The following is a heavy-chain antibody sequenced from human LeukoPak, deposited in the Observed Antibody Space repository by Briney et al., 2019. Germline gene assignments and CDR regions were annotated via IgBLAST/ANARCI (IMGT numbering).Heavy chain of an antibody. D-gene: IGHD6-19*01. CDR1: GYRFTNYW. Sequence: PGESLKISCKGSGYRFTNYWIGWVRQMPGKGLEWMEMLYPGDSGARFSPSFQGRVTMSVDRSINTAYLQWSSLRASDTAMYYCATSREVAASHAFDIWGQGTVVTVSS. CDR2: LYPGDSGA. V-gene: IGHV5-51*01. J-gene: IGHJ3*02. CDR3: ATSREVAASHAFDI.